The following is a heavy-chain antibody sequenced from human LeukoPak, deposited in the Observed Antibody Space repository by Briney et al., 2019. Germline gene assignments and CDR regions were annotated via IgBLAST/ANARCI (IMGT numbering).Heavy chain of an antibody. CDR2: VSHDGDKK. Sequence: GGSLRLSCAASGFTFSTYAMHWVRQAPGKGLEWVAIVSHDGDKKNYADSVRGRFTTSRDNSENTVYLQMGGLRAEDTAVYYCAKDGISRGSGSYYNVWGQGILVTVSS. CDR1: GFTFSTYA. V-gene: IGHV3-30*04. CDR3: AKDGISRGSGSYYNV. D-gene: IGHD3-10*01. J-gene: IGHJ4*02.